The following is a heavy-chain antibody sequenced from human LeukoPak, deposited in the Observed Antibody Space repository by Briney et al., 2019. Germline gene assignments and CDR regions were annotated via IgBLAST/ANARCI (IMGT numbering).Heavy chain of an antibody. Sequence: SETLSLTCTVSGGSISDRSYYWAWIRQPPGKGLEWIGSDEYSGATYYNPSLKSRVTISVDTSKNQMSLKLYSVTAADSAVYYCAREGHCSGGSCYRSGGWFDPWGQGTLVTVSS. D-gene: IGHD2-15*01. CDR2: DEYSGAT. J-gene: IGHJ5*02. CDR3: AREGHCSGGSCYRSGGWFDP. V-gene: IGHV4-39*01. CDR1: GGSISDRSYY.